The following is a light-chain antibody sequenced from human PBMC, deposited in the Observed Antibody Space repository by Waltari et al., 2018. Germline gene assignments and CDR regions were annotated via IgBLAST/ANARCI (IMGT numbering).Light chain of an antibody. CDR2: KAS. V-gene: IGKV1-5*03. CDR3: QQYNSYSLLT. J-gene: IGKJ4*01. CDR1: QSISNW. Sequence: DIQMTQSPFTLSASVGDRVIITCRASQSISNWLAWYQHKPGKAPKLLIYKASTLASGVPSRFSGSGSGTDFSITISSLQPDDFATYYCQQYNSYSLLTFGGGTKVEIK.